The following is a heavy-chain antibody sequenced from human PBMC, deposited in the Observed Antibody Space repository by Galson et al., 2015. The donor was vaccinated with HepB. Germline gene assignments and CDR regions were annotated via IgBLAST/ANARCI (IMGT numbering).Heavy chain of an antibody. V-gene: IGHV3-48*03. CDR2: ISSSGTTT. J-gene: IGHJ1*01. CDR3: ARAQSGSYYRYFQQ. Sequence: SLRLSCAVSGFTLSTYEMNWVRQAPGKGLEWVSYISSSGTTTSYARSLKGRFTIPRDSAENSLYLQMNSLTAEDTAIYYCARAQSGSYYRYFQQWGRAPWSPSPQ. D-gene: IGHD3-10*01. CDR1: GFTLSTYE.